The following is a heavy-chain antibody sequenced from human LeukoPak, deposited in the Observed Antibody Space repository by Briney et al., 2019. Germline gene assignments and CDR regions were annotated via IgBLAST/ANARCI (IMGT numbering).Heavy chain of an antibody. CDR2: IYTSGST. CDR1: GGSISSNY. Sequence: SETLSLTCTVSGGSISSNYWSRIRQPPGKGLEWIGFIYTSGSTNYNPSLKSRVTISVDTSKNQFSLKLSSVTAADTAVYYCARQVDYYFDYWGQGTLVTVSS. J-gene: IGHJ4*02. CDR3: ARQVDYYFDY. V-gene: IGHV4-4*09. D-gene: IGHD3-9*01.